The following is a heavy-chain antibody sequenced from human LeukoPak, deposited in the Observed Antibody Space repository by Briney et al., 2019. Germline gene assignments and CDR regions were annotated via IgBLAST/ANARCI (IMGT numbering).Heavy chain of an antibody. J-gene: IGHJ4*02. CDR3: ANIYGSGYFDY. D-gene: IGHD3-10*01. Sequence: GGSLRLSCAASGFTFSGYAMSWVRQAPGKGLEWVSAISGSGGSTYYADSVKGRFTISRDNSKNTLYLQMNSLRAEDTAVYYCANIYGSGYFDYWGQGTLVTVSS. CDR2: ISGSGGST. V-gene: IGHV3-23*01. CDR1: GFTFSGYA.